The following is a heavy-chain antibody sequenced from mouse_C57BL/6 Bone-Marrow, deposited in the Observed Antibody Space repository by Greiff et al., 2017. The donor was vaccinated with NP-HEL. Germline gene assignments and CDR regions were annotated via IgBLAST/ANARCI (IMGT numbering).Heavy chain of an antibody. CDR2: IYPGGGYT. V-gene: IGHV1-63*01. J-gene: IGHJ2*01. D-gene: IGHD3-2*02. CDR3: ARSGLRLLLDY. Sequence: VQLQQSGAELVRPGTSVKMSCKASGYTFTNYWIGWAKQRPGHGLEWIGDIYPGGGYTNYNEKFKGKATLTADKSSSTAYMQFSSLTSEDSSVYYCARSGLRLLLDYGDQGTTLTVSS. CDR1: GYTFTNYW.